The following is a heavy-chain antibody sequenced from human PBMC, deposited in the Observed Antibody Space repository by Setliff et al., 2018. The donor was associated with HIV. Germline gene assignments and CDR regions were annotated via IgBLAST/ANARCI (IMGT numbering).Heavy chain of an antibody. D-gene: IGHD3-22*01. V-gene: IGHV1-18*01. CDR2: ISAYNGNT. CDR3: AREIGDYYDSSGYYPPTDYYYGMDV. Sequence: ASVKVSCKASGYTFTSYDISWVRQAPGQGLEWMGWISAYNGNTNYAQKLQGRVTMTTDTSTSTAYMELRSLRSDDTAVYYCAREIGDYYDSSGYYPPTDYYYGMDVWGQGTQVTVSS. CDR1: GYTFTSYD. J-gene: IGHJ6*02.